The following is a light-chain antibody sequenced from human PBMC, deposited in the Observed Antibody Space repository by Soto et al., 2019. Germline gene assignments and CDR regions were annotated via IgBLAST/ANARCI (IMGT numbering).Light chain of an antibody. J-gene: IGKJ2*01. V-gene: IGKV1-33*01. CDR3: QQYDNLPAYT. Sequence: DLQMTQSPSSLSASVGDRVTITCQASQDISNYLNWYQQKPGKAPKLLIYDASNLETGVPSRFXGSGSGTDFTFTISSLQPEDIATYYCQQYDNLPAYTFGQGTKLEIK. CDR2: DAS. CDR1: QDISNY.